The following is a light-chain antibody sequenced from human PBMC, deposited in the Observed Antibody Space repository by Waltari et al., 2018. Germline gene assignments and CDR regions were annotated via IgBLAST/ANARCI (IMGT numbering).Light chain of an antibody. CDR3: QQYNDWPLYT. V-gene: IGKV3-15*01. Sequence: IVMTQSPATLSVSPGERATPSCRASPSVGGNLAWYQQKPGQAPRLLIYGASTWVTGLPARFSGSGSETEFTLTISSVQSEDFAVYYCQQYNDWPLYTFGQGTKLEIK. J-gene: IGKJ2*01. CDR1: PSVGGN. CDR2: GAS.